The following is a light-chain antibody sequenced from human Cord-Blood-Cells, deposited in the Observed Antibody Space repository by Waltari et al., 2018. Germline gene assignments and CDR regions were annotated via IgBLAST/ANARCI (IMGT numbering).Light chain of an antibody. V-gene: IGKV1-13*02. CDR3: QQFNSYLFT. Sequence: AIQLTQSPSSLSASVGDSVPITCRASQGISSALAWYQQKPGKAPKLLIYDASSLESGVPSRFSGSGSGTDFTLTISSLQPEDFATYYCQQFNSYLFTFGPGTKVDIK. J-gene: IGKJ3*01. CDR1: QGISSA. CDR2: DAS.